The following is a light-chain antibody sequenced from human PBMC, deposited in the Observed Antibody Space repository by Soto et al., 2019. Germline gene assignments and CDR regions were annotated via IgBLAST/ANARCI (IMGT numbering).Light chain of an antibody. CDR2: AAS. CDR1: QSISSY. Sequence: DIKMTQSPSSLSASVGDRVTITCRASQSISSYLNWYQQKPGKAPKLLIYAASSLQSGVPSRFSGSGSGTDFTLTISSLQPEDFATYYCQQSYSTPPTFGGGNKVDIK. CDR3: QQSYSTPPT. J-gene: IGKJ4*01. V-gene: IGKV1-39*01.